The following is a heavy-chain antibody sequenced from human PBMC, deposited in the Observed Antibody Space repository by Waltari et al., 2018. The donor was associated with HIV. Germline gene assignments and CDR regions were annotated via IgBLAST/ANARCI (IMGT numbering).Heavy chain of an antibody. CDR2: SIHSCGTA. Sequence: QVQLVQSGAEVKKPGSSVKVSCKASGGTFSSYAISWVRQAPGQGLAWMGGSIHSCGTANYAQKFQGRVTITADESTSTAYMELSSLRSEDTAVYYCARDQGIAVAGAFDYWGQGTLVTVSS. CDR3: ARDQGIAVAGAFDY. D-gene: IGHD6-19*01. V-gene: IGHV1-69*01. J-gene: IGHJ4*02. CDR1: GGTFSSYA.